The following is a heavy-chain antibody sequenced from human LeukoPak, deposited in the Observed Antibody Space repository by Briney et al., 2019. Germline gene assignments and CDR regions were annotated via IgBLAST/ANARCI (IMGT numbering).Heavy chain of an antibody. CDR1: GGSISSSSNY. J-gene: IGHJ4*02. Sequence: PSETLSLTCTVSGGSISSSSNYWGWIRQPPGRGLEWIGSIYYSGSTYYNPSLKSRVTISVDTSKNQFSLKLSSVTAADTAVYYCARGWYDILTGYWIDYWGQGTLVTVSS. V-gene: IGHV4-39*07. D-gene: IGHD3-9*01. CDR3: ARGWYDILTGYWIDY. CDR2: IYYSGST.